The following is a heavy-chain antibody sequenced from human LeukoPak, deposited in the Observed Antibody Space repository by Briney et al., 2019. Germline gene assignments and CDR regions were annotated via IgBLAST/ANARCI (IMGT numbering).Heavy chain of an antibody. J-gene: IGHJ4*02. Sequence: GGSLRVSCAASGFTFSSYEMNWVRQAPGKGLEWVSYISSSGSTIYYADSVRGRFTISRDNAKNSLYLQMNSLRAEDTAVYYCARDVAPIDYWGQGTLVTVSS. V-gene: IGHV3-48*03. CDR3: ARDVAPIDY. CDR1: GFTFSSYE. CDR2: ISSSGSTI.